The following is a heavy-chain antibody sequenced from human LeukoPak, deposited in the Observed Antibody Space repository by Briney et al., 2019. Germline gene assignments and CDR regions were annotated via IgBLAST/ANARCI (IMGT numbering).Heavy chain of an antibody. CDR2: IYYSGST. CDR1: GGSISSGDYY. D-gene: IGHD2-2*01. CDR3: ARDLCSSTSCYSPHGYYMDV. V-gene: IGHV4-30-4*08. Sequence: SETLSLTCTVSGGSISSGDYYWSWIRQPPGKGLEWSVYIYYSGSTDYNPSLKSRVTISVDTSKNQFSLKLSSVTAADTAVYYCARDLCSSTSCYSPHGYYMDVWGKGTTVTVSS. J-gene: IGHJ6*03.